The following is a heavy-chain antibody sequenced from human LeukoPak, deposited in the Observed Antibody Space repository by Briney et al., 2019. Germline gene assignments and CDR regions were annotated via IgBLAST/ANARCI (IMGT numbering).Heavy chain of an antibody. CDR2: ISGGGST. V-gene: IGHV3-23*01. J-gene: IGHJ4*02. D-gene: IGHD1-1*01. Sequence: AGGSLRLSCAASGFTFSSYAMSWVRQAPGKGLEWVSAISGGGSTYYADSVKGRFTTSRDNSKNTLYLQMNSLRAEDTAVYYCAKLPSPKLAYFDYWGQGTLVTVSS. CDR3: AKLPSPKLAYFDY. CDR1: GFTFSSYA.